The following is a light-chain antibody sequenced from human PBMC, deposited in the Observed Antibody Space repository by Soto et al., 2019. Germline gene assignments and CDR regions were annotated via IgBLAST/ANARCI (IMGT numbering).Light chain of an antibody. CDR3: QQSHSAPFT. V-gene: IGKV1-39*01. CDR2: AAS. CDR1: QSISDY. Sequence: DIQMTQSPFSLSASLGDRVTITCRANQSISDYLNWYQQKPGKGPKLLIFAASSLQVGVPSRFSGSGSGTDFTLTISSLQPEDFATYFCQQSHSAPFTFGPGTTVDIK. J-gene: IGKJ3*01.